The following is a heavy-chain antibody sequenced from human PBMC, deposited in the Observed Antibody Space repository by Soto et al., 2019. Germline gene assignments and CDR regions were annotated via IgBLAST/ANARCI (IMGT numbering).Heavy chain of an antibody. J-gene: IGHJ6*03. V-gene: IGHV1-18*01. Sequence: GASVKVSCKASGYTFTSYGISWVRQAPGQGLEWMGWISAYNGNTNYAQKLQGRVTMTRDTSTSTVYMELSSLRSEDTAVYYCARDRAYYYYYMDVWGKGTTVTVSS. CDR2: ISAYNGNT. D-gene: IGHD1-26*01. CDR1: GYTFTSYG. CDR3: ARDRAYYYYYMDV.